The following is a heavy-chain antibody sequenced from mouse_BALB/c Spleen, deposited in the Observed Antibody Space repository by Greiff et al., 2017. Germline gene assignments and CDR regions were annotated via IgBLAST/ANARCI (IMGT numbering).Heavy chain of an antibody. CDR3: ARVSPTMITYYFDY. CDR1: GFTFTDYY. Sequence: DVKLVESGGGLVQPGGSLRLSCATSGFTFTDYYMSWVSQPPGKALEWLGFIRNKANGYTTEYSASVKGRFTISRDNSQSILYLQMNTLRAEDRATYNCARVSPTMITYYFDYWGQGTTLTVSS. J-gene: IGHJ2*01. V-gene: IGHV7-3*02. D-gene: IGHD2-4*01. CDR2: IRNKANGYTT.